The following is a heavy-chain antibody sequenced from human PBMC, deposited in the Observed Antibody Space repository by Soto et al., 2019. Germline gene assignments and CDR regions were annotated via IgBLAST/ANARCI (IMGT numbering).Heavy chain of an antibody. Sequence: SETLSLTCTVSGGSISSYYWSWIRQPPGKGLEWIGYIYYSGSTNYNPSLKSRVTISVDASKNQFSLEVTSVSAADTAVYYCASTHYSSGWYFHYWGQGTLVTVSS. CDR1: GGSISSYY. CDR3: ASTHYSSGWYFHY. J-gene: IGHJ4*02. CDR2: IYYSGST. D-gene: IGHD6-19*01. V-gene: IGHV4-59*01.